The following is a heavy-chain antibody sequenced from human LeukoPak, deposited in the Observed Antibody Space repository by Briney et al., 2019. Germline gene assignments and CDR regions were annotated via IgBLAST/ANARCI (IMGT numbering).Heavy chain of an antibody. Sequence: GGSLRLSCAASGFTFSSYWMHWVRQPPGKGLVWVSSINTDGSRTYYADSVEGRFTILRDNAKNTLDLQMNSLRAEDTALYYCARYYDSRGPSGGALDIWGQGTMVTVSS. J-gene: IGHJ3*02. CDR2: INTDGSRT. V-gene: IGHV3-74*01. D-gene: IGHD3-22*01. CDR3: ARYYDSRGPSGGALDI. CDR1: GFTFSSYW.